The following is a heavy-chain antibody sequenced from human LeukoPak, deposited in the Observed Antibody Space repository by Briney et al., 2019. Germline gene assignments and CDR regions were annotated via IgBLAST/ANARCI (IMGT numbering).Heavy chain of an antibody. Sequence: SETLSLTCTVSGGSISSYCWSWVRQPPGKGLEWIGCIYYIGSTNYNPSLKSRVTISLDTSKNQFSLKLSSVTAADTAMYYCARHGGAYSFDYWGQGTLVTVSS. CDR3: ARHGGAYSFDY. V-gene: IGHV4-59*08. CDR2: IYYIGST. CDR1: GGSISSYC. D-gene: IGHD4-11*01. J-gene: IGHJ4*02.